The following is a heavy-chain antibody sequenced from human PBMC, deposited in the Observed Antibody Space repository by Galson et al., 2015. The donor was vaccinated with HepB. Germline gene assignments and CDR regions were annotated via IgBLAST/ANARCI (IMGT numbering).Heavy chain of an antibody. Sequence: ETLSLTCTVNDGSFGGYQWSWIRQPPGKGLEWIGEMNHSGRTDTNPSLKSRVTISVDTSNNQFSLRLSSVTAADTAVYCCARGRAFDIWDQGAMVTVSS. V-gene: IGHV4-34*01. CDR2: MNHSGRT. J-gene: IGHJ3*02. CDR1: DGSFGGYQ. CDR3: ARGRAFDI.